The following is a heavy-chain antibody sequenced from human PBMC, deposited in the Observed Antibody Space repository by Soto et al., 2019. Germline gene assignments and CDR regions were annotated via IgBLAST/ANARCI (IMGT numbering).Heavy chain of an antibody. Sequence: PGGSLRLSCAASGFTFSSYAMSWVRQAPGKGLEWVSSISGSGGSTYYADSVKGRFTISRDNSKNTLYLQMNSLRAEDTAVYYCAKVIDSSGWYIDSWGQGTLVTVSS. D-gene: IGHD6-19*01. CDR3: AKVIDSSGWYIDS. V-gene: IGHV3-23*01. CDR1: GFTFSSYA. J-gene: IGHJ4*02. CDR2: ISGSGGST.